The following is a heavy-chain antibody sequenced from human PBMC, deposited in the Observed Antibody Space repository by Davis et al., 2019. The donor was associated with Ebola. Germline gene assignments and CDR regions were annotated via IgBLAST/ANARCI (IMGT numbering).Heavy chain of an antibody. J-gene: IGHJ4*02. CDR2: ISYDGSNK. CDR3: AKGSSADY. CDR1: GFTFSSYG. V-gene: IGHV3-30*18. D-gene: IGHD6-6*01. Sequence: GESLKISCAASGFTFSSYGMHWVRQAPGKGLEWVAVISYDGSNKYYADSVKGRFTISRDNSKNTLYLQMNSLRAEDTAVYYCAKGSSADYWGQGTLVTVSP.